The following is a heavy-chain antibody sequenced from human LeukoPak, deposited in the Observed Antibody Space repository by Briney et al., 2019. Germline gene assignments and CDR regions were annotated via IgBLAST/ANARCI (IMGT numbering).Heavy chain of an antibody. V-gene: IGHV4-59*01. CDR1: SGSISNYY. CDR2: INYSGSS. D-gene: IGHD3-22*01. Sequence: PSETLSLTCTVSSGSISNYYWSWIRQPPGKGLEWIGYINYSGSSNYNPSLKSRATISLDTSKNQFSLTLSSVTAADTAVYYCARSSESYDSSGYYSYYFDYWGQGTLVTVSS. CDR3: ARSSESYDSSGYYSYYFDY. J-gene: IGHJ4*02.